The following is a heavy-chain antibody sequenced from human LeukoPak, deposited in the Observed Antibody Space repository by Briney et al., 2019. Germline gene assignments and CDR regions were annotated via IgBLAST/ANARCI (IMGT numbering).Heavy chain of an antibody. Sequence: GGSLRLSCAASGFTFSSYWMSWVRQAPGKGLEWVANIRQDGSEKYYVDSVKGRSTISRDNAGNSLYLQMNSLRAEDTAVYYCATHGGYCSGGSCYTVHWGQGTLVTVSS. CDR2: IRQDGSEK. CDR3: ATHGGYCSGGSCYTVH. D-gene: IGHD2-15*01. J-gene: IGHJ4*02. CDR1: GFTFSSYW. V-gene: IGHV3-7*01.